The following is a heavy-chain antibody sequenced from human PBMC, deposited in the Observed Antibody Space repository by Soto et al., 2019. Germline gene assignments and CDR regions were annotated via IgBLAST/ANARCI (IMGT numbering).Heavy chain of an antibody. Sequence: GGSLRLSCAASGFIFNTYWMIWVRQAPGKGLEWVATIKQDGGETYYVDSVKCRFTISRDNAKNSLSLQMNSLRADDTALYFCASAKGYGPPGAWGQGTLVTVSS. V-gene: IGHV3-7*03. J-gene: IGHJ5*02. CDR2: IKQDGGET. D-gene: IGHD4-17*01. CDR1: GFIFNTYW. CDR3: ASAKGYGPPGA.